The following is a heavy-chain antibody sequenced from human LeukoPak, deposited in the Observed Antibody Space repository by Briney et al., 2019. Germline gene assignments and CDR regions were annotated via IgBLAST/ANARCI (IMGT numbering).Heavy chain of an antibody. J-gene: IGHJ4*02. Sequence: PGGSLRLSCAASGFAFRSYGTTWVRQVPGKGLEWVSGISESGGGTFYADSVKGRFTISRDNSKNTLFLQMNSLRSEDTAVYCCAKVGIGWVAFENWGQGTQVTVSS. CDR3: AKVGIGWVAFEN. CDR1: GFAFRSYG. CDR2: ISESGGGT. V-gene: IGHV3-23*01. D-gene: IGHD1-1*01.